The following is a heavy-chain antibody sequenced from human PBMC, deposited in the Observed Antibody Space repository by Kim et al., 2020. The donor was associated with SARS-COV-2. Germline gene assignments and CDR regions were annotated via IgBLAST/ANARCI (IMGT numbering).Heavy chain of an antibody. V-gene: IGHV6-1*01. CDR2: TYYRSKWYN. J-gene: IGHJ3*02. CDR1: GDSVSSNSAA. CDR3: ARDAPGKHGFDI. Sequence: SQTLSLTCVISGDSVSSNSAAWNWIRQSPSRGLEWLGRTYYRSKWYNDYAVSVKSRITINADTSKSQFSLQLNSVTPEDTAVYYCARDAPGKHGFDIWGQGTMVTVPS.